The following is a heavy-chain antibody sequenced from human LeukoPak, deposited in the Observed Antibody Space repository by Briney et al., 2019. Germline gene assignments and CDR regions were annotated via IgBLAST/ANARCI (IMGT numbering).Heavy chain of an antibody. CDR3: ARGYEAYYYDSSGYPSDY. J-gene: IGHJ4*02. V-gene: IGHV3-11*01. D-gene: IGHD3-22*01. Sequence: PGGSLRLSCAASGFTFSDYYMSWIRQAPGKGLEWVSYISSSGSTIYYADSVKGRFTISRDNAKNSLYLQMNSLRAEDTAVYYCARGYEAYYYDSSGYPSDYWGQGTLVTVSS. CDR2: ISSSGSTI. CDR1: GFTFSDYY.